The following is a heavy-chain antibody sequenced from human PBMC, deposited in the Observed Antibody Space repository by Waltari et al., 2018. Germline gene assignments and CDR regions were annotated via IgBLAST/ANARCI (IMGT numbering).Heavy chain of an antibody. D-gene: IGHD2-15*01. CDR2: ISYEGSNK. CDR3: ANGLCGGNCYTLFH. V-gene: IGHV3-30*18. CDR1: GFTFSNYG. J-gene: IGHJ4*02. Sequence: QVQLVESGGSVVQPGRSLRLSCAASGFTFSNYGMHWVRQAPGKGLVWGEIISYEGSNKYSDSVKGRFTISRDNSKNTVDLQMNSLRAEDTAVYYCANGLCGGNCYTLFHWGQGTLVTVSS.